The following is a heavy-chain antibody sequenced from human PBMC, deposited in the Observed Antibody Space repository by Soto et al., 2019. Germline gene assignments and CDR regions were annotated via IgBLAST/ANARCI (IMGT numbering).Heavy chain of an antibody. CDR3: TTGPLVHSGIDY. J-gene: IGHJ4*02. D-gene: IGHD2-8*01. V-gene: IGHV3-15*07. CDR2: IKSKTDGGTT. CDR1: GFTFSNAW. Sequence: VGSLRLSCAASGFTFSNAWMNWVRQAPGKGLEWVGRIKSKTDGGTTDYAAPVKGRFTISRDDSKNTLYLQMNSLKTEDTAVYYCTTGPLVHSGIDYWGQGTLVNVSS.